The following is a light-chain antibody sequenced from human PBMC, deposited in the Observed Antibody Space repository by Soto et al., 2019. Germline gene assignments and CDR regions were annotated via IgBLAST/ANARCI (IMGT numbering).Light chain of an antibody. Sequence: DIQMTQSPSSLSASVEDRVTITCRASQSISNYLNWYQQKPGKAPKLLIYAASSLQSGVPSRFSGSGSGTEFTLTISSLQPEDFATYSCQQGYTTLFTFGPGTNVHI. CDR1: QSISNY. CDR3: QQGYTTLFT. V-gene: IGKV1-39*01. CDR2: AAS. J-gene: IGKJ3*01.